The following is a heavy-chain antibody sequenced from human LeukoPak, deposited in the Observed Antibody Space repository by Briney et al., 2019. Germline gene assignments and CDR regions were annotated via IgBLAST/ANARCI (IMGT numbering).Heavy chain of an antibody. CDR1: GYTFTGYY. V-gene: IGHV1-2*02. D-gene: IGHD3-22*01. CDR3: ASLKNYYDSSGNLVTDAFDI. CDR2: INPNSGAT. Sequence: ASVKVSCKASGYTFTGYYIHWVRQAPGQGLEWMGWINPNSGATNYAQKFQGRVTMTRDTSISTAYMELSRLRSDDTAVYYCASLKNYYDSSGNLVTDAFDIWGQGTMVTVSS. J-gene: IGHJ3*02.